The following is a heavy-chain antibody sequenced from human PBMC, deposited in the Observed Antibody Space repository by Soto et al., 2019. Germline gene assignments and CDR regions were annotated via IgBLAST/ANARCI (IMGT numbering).Heavy chain of an antibody. J-gene: IGHJ4*02. D-gene: IGHD6-6*01. CDR2: TYYRSKWYN. CDR1: GDSVSSNSAA. Sequence: SQTLSLTCAISGDSVSSNSAAWNWIRQSPSRGLEWLGRTYYRSKWYNDYAVSVKSRITINPDTSKNQFSLQLNSVTPEDTAVYYCAREFVNPSIAARNFDYWGQGTLVTVSS. CDR3: AREFVNPSIAARNFDY. V-gene: IGHV6-1*01.